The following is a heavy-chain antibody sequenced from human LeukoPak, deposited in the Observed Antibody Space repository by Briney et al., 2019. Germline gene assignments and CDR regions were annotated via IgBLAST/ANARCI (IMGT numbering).Heavy chain of an antibody. V-gene: IGHV3-66*02. J-gene: IGHJ4*02. Sequence: GGSLRLSCAASGFTFSSSAMNWVRQAPGEGLEWVSVIYSGGSTYYADSVKGRFTIARDNSKNTLYLQIKSLRAEDTAVYYCARASNYDYWGQGTLVTVSS. CDR3: ARASNYDY. CDR2: IYSGGST. CDR1: GFTFSSSA.